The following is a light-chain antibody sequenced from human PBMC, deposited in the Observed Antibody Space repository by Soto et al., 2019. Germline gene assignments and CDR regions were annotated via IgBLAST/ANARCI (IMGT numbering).Light chain of an antibody. V-gene: IGLV2-14*01. CDR1: SRDVGRYDY. Sequence: QSVLTQPDSVSGSPGQSITISCTGTSRDVGRYDYVSWYQQYPGKAPKLMIYDVSNRPSGVSNRFSGSKSGSTASLIISGLQAEDEADYYCSSYTSSSTLYVFGSGTKVTVL. J-gene: IGLJ1*01. CDR2: DVS. CDR3: SSYTSSSTLYV.